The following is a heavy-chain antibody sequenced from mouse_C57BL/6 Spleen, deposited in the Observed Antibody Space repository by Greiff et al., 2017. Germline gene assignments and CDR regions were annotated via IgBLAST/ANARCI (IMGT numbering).Heavy chain of an antibody. CDR1: GYTFTSYW. D-gene: IGHD1-1*01. CDR2: IYPGSGST. V-gene: IGHV1-55*01. J-gene: IGHJ1*03. Sequence: VQLQQPGAELVKPGASVKMSCKASGYTFTSYWITWVKQRPGQGLEWIGVIYPGSGSTNYNEKFKSKATLTVDTSSSTAYMQLSSLTSEDSAVYYCARRGLITTVGYFDVWGTGTTVTVSS. CDR3: ARRGLITTVGYFDV.